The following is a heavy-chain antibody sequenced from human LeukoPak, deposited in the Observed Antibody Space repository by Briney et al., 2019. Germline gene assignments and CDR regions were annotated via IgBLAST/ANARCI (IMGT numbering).Heavy chain of an antibody. CDR3: ARRASLWFGELLYFDY. D-gene: IGHD3-10*01. CDR1: GYSISSSNW. J-gene: IGHJ4*02. CDR2: IYYSEST. V-gene: IGHV4-28*01. Sequence: PSDTLSLTCAVSGYSISSSNWWGWIRQPPGKGLEWIGYIYYSESTYYNPSLKSRVTISVDTSKNQFSLKLSSVTAADTAVYYCARRASLWFGELLYFDYWGQGTLVTVSS.